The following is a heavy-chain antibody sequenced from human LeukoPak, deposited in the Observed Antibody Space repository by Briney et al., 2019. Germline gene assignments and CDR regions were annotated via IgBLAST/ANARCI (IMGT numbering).Heavy chain of an antibody. J-gene: IGHJ4*02. Sequence: SETLSLTCTVSGGSISSSNSLWDWIRQPPGEGLEWIGAIYYSGGTYYSSSRKSRVTISLDTSKNQFSLNLTSVTAADTAVYYCATLYGGTSGHFDYWGQGTLVTVSS. CDR3: ATLYGGTSGHFDY. CDR1: GGSISSSNSL. CDR2: IYYSGGT. V-gene: IGHV4-39*01. D-gene: IGHD4-23*01.